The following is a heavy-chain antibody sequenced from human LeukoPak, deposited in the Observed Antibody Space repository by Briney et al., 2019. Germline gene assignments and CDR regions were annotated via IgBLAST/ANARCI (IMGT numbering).Heavy chain of an antibody. D-gene: IGHD6-13*01. V-gene: IGHV3-21*06. CDR3: ARDPLSSSSFDL. Sequence: GGSLRLSCAASGFTFSSYSMNWVRQAPGKGLEWVSSVSRSSSYIYYVDSVKGRFTISRDNAKNSLYLQMNSLRAEDTAVYYCARDPLSSSSFDLWGQGTLVTVSS. CDR1: GFTFSSYS. CDR2: VSRSSSYI. J-gene: IGHJ4*02.